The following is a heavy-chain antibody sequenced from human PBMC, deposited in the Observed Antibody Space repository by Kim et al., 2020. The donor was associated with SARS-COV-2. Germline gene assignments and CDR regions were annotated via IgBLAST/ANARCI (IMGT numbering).Heavy chain of an antibody. V-gene: IGHV3-7*01. Sequence: DSVKGRFTISRDNAKNSLYLQMNSLRAEDTAVYYCARGRGYCSGGSCFDYWGQGTLVTVSS. CDR3: ARGRGYCSGGSCFDY. D-gene: IGHD2-15*01. J-gene: IGHJ4*02.